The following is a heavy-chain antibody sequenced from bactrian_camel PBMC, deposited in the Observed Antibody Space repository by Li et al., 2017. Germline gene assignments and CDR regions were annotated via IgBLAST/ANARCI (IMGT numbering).Heavy chain of an antibody. J-gene: IGHJ4*01. CDR1: GFRFSQFA. CDR2: ITQGGDRT. CDR3: AADELNHGLAWRGYTY. D-gene: IGHD1*01. V-gene: IGHV3S31*01. Sequence: DVQLVESGGGLVQPGGSLRLSCAASGFRFSQFAMLWVREAPGKGLEWVAAITQGGDRTYYSDFAKGRFTISKDKGRNTLVLQMNSLKPDDTAMYYCAADELNHGLAWRGYTYWSQGTQVTVS.